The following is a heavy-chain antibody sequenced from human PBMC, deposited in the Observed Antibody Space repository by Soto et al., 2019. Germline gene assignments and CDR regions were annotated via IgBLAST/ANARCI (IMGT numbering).Heavy chain of an antibody. D-gene: IGHD2-21*01. CDR3: ARAQGYVVVYGMDV. V-gene: IGHV1-18*01. CDR2: ISPYNGNI. J-gene: IGHJ6*02. Sequence: QVQLVQSGAEVKKPGASVKVSCEASGYTFSSYGITWVRQAPGQGLEWMGWISPYNGNIYYAQKLQGRVTMTTDTSTSTAYMELRSLRSDDTAVYYCARAQGYVVVYGMDVWGQGTTVIVSS. CDR1: GYTFSSYG.